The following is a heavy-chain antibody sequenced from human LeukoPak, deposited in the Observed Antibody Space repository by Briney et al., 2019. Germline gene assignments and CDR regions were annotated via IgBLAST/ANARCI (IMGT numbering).Heavy chain of an antibody. Sequence: PGGSLGLSCAASGFTFSSYGMHWVRQAPGKGLQWVAVIWYDGSNKYYADSVKGRFTVSRDNSKNTVYLQMNSLRAEDTAVYYCARDPGDYVGNDAFDIWGQGTMVTVSS. J-gene: IGHJ3*02. D-gene: IGHD4-17*01. CDR2: IWYDGSNK. CDR1: GFTFSSYG. V-gene: IGHV3-33*01. CDR3: ARDPGDYVGNDAFDI.